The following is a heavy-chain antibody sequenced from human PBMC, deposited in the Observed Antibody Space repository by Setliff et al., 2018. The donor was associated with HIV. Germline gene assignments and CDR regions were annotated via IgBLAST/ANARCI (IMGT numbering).Heavy chain of an antibody. V-gene: IGHV4-34*01. J-gene: IGHJ4*02. CDR2: ITHRGIT. D-gene: IGHD4-17*01. CDR3: AKGAGFYGDYTFDH. Sequence: SETLSLTCAVYGGSFSGYYWSWIRQPPGKGLEWIGEITHRGITDYNPSLKSRVTISVDTSKNQFSLKVTSVTAADTAVYYCAKGAGFYGDYTFDHWGQGRQVTVSS. CDR1: GGSFSGYY.